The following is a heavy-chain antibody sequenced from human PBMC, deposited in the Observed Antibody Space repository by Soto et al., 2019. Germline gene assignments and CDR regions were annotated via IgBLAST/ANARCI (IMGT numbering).Heavy chain of an antibody. V-gene: IGHV3-33*01. Sequence: RSLRLSCAASGXTLDSPRMHWVRQAPGKGLEWVAVILYDGISKDYADSVKGRFTISRDNSRNTLYLQMNSLRAEDTAVYYCARDRRQRFDYWGQGNLGTVS. CDR1: GXTLDSPR. CDR3: ARDRRQRFDY. CDR2: ILYDGISK. J-gene: IGHJ4*02.